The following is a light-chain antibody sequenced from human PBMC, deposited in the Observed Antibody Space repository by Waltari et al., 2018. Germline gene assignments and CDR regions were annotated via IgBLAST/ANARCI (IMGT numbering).Light chain of an antibody. J-gene: IGLJ2*01. Sequence: QSAPTQPPSASGSPGQSVTISCTGTSRDVGGYNYASWYQQHPGKAPKLMISEVSKRPSGVPDRFSGSKSGNTASLTVSGLQAEDEADYYCSSYAGSNNPLFGGGTKLTVL. CDR1: SRDVGGYNY. CDR2: EVS. CDR3: SSYAGSNNPL. V-gene: IGLV2-8*01.